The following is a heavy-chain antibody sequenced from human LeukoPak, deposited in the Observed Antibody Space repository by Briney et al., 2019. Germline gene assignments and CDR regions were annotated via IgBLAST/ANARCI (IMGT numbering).Heavy chain of an antibody. V-gene: IGHV3-23*01. CDR1: GFSFSNNW. Sequence: PGGSLRLSCAVSGFSFSNNWMSWVRQAPGKGLEWVSAISGSGGSTYYADSVKGRFTISRDNSKNTLYLQMDSLRAEDTAVYYCAKGDWFDPWGQGTLVTVSS. CDR2: ISGSGGST. J-gene: IGHJ5*02. CDR3: AKGDWFDP.